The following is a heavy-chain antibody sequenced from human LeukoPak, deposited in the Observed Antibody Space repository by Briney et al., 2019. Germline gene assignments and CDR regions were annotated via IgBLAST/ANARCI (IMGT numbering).Heavy chain of an antibody. Sequence: ASVKVSCKASGGTFRSYAISWVRQAPGQGLEWMGGIMPIFGTANYAQKFQGRVTITTDESTSTAYMELSSLRSEDTAVYYCARGLGLVAAQGRNWFDPWGQGTLVTVSS. D-gene: IGHD6-25*01. CDR2: IMPIFGTA. CDR1: GGTFRSYA. CDR3: ARGLGLVAAQGRNWFDP. V-gene: IGHV1-69*05. J-gene: IGHJ5*02.